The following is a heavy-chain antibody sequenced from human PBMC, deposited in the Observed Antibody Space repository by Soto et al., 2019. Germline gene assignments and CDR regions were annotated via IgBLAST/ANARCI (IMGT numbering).Heavy chain of an antibody. V-gene: IGHV4-34*01. Sequence: QVQLQQWGAGLLKPSETLSLTCAVYGGSFSGYYWSWIRQPPGKGLEWIGEINHSGSTNYNPSLKSRVTISVDTSKNQFSLKLSSVTAADTAVYYCARVVFYDFWSGYSSIPLSSEFGAFDIWGQGTMVTVSS. J-gene: IGHJ3*02. CDR3: ARVVFYDFWSGYSSIPLSSEFGAFDI. CDR2: INHSGST. D-gene: IGHD3-3*01. CDR1: GGSFSGYY.